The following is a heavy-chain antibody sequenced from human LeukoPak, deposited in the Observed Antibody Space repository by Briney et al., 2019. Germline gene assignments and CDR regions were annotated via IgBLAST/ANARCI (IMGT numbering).Heavy chain of an antibody. Sequence: SETLSLTCTVSGGSISIYYWSWIRQPPGKGLEWIGYIYYSGSTNYNPSLKSRVTISVDTSKNQFSLKLSSVTAADTAVYYCARGSGSYGPDYWGQGTLVTVSS. V-gene: IGHV4-59*01. J-gene: IGHJ4*02. CDR3: ARGSGSYGPDY. CDR2: IYYSGST. CDR1: GGSISIYY. D-gene: IGHD1-26*01.